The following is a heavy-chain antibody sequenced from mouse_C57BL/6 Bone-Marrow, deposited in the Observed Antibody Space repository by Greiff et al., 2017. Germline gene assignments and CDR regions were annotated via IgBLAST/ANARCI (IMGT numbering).Heavy chain of an antibody. CDR1: GFTFSDYY. CDR2: INYDGSST. D-gene: IGHD2-1*01. J-gene: IGHJ2*01. Sequence: EVKLQESEGGLVQPGSSMKLSCTASGFTFSDYYMAWVRQVPEKGLEWVANINYDGSSTYYLDSLKSRFIISRDNAKNILYLQMSSLKSEDTATYYCARDHGNYDYFDYWGQGTTLTVSS. CDR3: ARDHGNYDYFDY. V-gene: IGHV5-16*01.